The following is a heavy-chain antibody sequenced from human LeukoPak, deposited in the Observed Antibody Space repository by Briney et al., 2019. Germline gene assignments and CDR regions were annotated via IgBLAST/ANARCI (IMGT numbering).Heavy chain of an antibody. D-gene: IGHD6-19*01. CDR1: GYTFTNFS. CDR3: ARDGYSSGWYFDY. J-gene: IGHJ4*02. Sequence: GASVRVSCTASGYTFTNFSISWVRQAPGQGLEWMGWISAYNGNTNYAEKVQGRVTMTTDTSTSTAYMELRSLRSDGTAVYYCARDGYSSGWYFDYWGQGTLVTVSS. V-gene: IGHV1-18*01. CDR2: ISAYNGNT.